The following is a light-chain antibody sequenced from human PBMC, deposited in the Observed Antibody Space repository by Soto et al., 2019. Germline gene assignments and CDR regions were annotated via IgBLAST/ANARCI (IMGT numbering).Light chain of an antibody. Sequence: QSALTQPASVSGSPGQSITISCTGTSSDVGGYNYVSWYQQHPGKAPKLMIYEVSNRLSGVSNRFSGSKSGNTASLTISGLQAEAEADYYCSSYTSSSTLYVFGTGTKVTVL. V-gene: IGLV2-14*01. J-gene: IGLJ1*01. CDR3: SSYTSSSTLYV. CDR1: SSDVGGYNY. CDR2: EVS.